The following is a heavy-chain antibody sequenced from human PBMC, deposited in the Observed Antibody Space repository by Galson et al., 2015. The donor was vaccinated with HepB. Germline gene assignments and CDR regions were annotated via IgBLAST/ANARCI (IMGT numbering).Heavy chain of an antibody. CDR3: ARGTVTPIWVYYGMDV. Sequence: SLRLSCAASGFTFSSYSMNWVRQAPGKGLEWVSSISSSSSYIYYADSVKGRFTISRDNAKNSLYLQMNSLRAEDTAVYYCARGTVTPIWVYYGMDVWGQGTTVTVSS. V-gene: IGHV3-21*01. D-gene: IGHD4-11*01. J-gene: IGHJ6*02. CDR1: GFTFSSYS. CDR2: ISSSSSYI.